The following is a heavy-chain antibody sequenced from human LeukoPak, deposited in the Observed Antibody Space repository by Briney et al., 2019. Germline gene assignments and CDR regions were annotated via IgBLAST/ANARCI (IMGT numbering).Heavy chain of an antibody. D-gene: IGHD2-2*01. V-gene: IGHV3-33*01. CDR1: GFTFSSYG. J-gene: IGHJ6*02. Sequence: GGSLRLSCAASGFTFSSYGMHWVRQAPGKGLEWVAVIWYDGSNKYYADSVKGRFTISRDNSKNTLYLQMNSLRAEDTAVYYCARDSPVPRFGYYYGMDVWGQGTTVTVSS. CDR2: IWYDGSNK. CDR3: ARDSPVPRFGYYYGMDV.